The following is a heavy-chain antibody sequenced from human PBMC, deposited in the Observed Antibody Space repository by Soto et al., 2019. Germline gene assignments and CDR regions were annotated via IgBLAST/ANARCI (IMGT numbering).Heavy chain of an antibody. J-gene: IGHJ6*02. Sequence: GGSLRLSCAASGFTFDDFAISWVRQVPGKGLEWISLVNWDGDTTFYADSVKGRFIISRDNSKNSVYLQMNSLRSEDSAMYYCAKGATVTTHYQYYGMDVWGQGTTVTVSS. CDR3: AKGATVTTHYQYYGMDV. V-gene: IGHV3-43D*04. CDR1: GFTFDDFA. CDR2: VNWDGDTT. D-gene: IGHD4-17*01.